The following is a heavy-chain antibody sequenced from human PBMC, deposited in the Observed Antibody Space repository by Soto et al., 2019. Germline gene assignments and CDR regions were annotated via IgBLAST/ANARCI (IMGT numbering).Heavy chain of an antibody. V-gene: IGHV3-48*01. CDR1: GGPFNTYS. CDR3: ARWNYDTTGYYKGALDY. J-gene: IGHJ4*02. CDR2: ISSSSSTV. Sequence: PGGSLRLSCAASGGPFNTYSMNWVRQAPGRGLEWVSYISSSSSTVYYADSVKGRFTISRDNAKNSLYLQMNSLRAEDTAVYYCARWNYDTTGYYKGALDYWGQGTLVTVSS. D-gene: IGHD3-22*01.